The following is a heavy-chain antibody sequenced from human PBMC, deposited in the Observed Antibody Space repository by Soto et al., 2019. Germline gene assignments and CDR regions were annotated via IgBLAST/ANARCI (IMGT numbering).Heavy chain of an antibody. CDR3: ARAWATVTTPFDP. J-gene: IGHJ5*02. CDR2: IYSGGST. V-gene: IGHV3-66*01. D-gene: IGHD4-4*01. CDR1: GFTVSSND. Sequence: GGSLRLSCAASGFTVSSNDMSWVRQAPGKGLEWVSVIYSGGSTYYADSVKGRFTISRDNSKNTLYLQMNSLRAEDTAVYYCARAWATVTTPFDPWGQGTLVTVSS.